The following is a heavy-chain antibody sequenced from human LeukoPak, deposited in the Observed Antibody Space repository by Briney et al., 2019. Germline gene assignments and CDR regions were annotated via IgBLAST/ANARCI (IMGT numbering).Heavy chain of an antibody. CDR2: ISSSSSFI. J-gene: IGHJ4*02. CDR3: AAAYNYGFYYFDY. V-gene: IGHV3-21*01. D-gene: IGHD5-18*01. CDR1: GFTFNHYS. Sequence: GGSLRLSCAASGFTFNHYSMNWVRQAPGKGLEWVSSISSSSSFIYYADSVKGRFTISRDNAKNSLYLQMSSLRAEDTAVYYCAAAYNYGFYYFDYWGQGTLFTVSS.